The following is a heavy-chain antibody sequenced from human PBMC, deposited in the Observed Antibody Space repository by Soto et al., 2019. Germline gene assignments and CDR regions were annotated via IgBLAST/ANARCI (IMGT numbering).Heavy chain of an antibody. V-gene: IGHV3-21*06. J-gene: IGHJ4*02. CDR2: ISSTTNYI. CDR3: ARESEDLTSNFDY. CDR1: GFTFTRYS. Sequence: GGSLRLSCAASGFTFTRYSMNWVRQAPGKGLEWVSSISSTTNYIYYGDSMKGRFTISRDNAKNSLYLEMSSLRAEDTAVYYCARESEDLTSNFDYWGQGTLVTVSS.